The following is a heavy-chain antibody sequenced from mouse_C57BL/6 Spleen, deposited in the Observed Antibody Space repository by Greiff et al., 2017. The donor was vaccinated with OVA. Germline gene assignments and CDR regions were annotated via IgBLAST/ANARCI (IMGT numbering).Heavy chain of an antibody. CDR2: IYPSDSET. Sequence: QVQLQQPGAELVRPGSSVKLSCKASGYTFTSYWMDWVKQRPGQGLEWIGKIYPSDSETHYNQKFKDKATLTVDKSSSTAYMQLSSLTSEDSAVYYCARGYDGYYSYAMDYWGQGTSVTVSS. V-gene: IGHV1-61*01. CDR3: ARGYDGYYSYAMDY. D-gene: IGHD2-3*01. CDR1: GYTFTSYW. J-gene: IGHJ4*01.